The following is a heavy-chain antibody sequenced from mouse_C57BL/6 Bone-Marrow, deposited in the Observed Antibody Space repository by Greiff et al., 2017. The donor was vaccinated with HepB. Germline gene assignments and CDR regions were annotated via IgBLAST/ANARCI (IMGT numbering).Heavy chain of an antibody. J-gene: IGHJ4*01. V-gene: IGHV1-54*01. CDR1: GYAFTNYL. CDR3: ARSGYYSAMDY. Sequence: QVQLKESGAELVRPGTSVKVSCKASGYAFTNYLIEWVKQRPGQGLEWIGVINPGSGGTNYNEKFKGKATLTADKSSSTAYMQLSSLTSEDSAVYFCARSGYYSAMDYWGQGTSVTVSS. CDR2: INPGSGGT. D-gene: IGHD3-1*01.